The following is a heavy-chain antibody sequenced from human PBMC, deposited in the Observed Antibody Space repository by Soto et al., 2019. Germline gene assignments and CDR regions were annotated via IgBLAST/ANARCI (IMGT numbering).Heavy chain of an antibody. Sequence: QLQLQESGPGLVKPSETLSLTCTVSGGSISSSTYYWGWIRQPPGKGLEWIGSIYYSGSTYYNPSLKSRVTISVDTSKNQFSLRLSSVTAADTAVYYCASLYIDLGYFDYWGQGTLVTVSS. J-gene: IGHJ4*02. V-gene: IGHV4-39*01. D-gene: IGHD2-2*02. CDR3: ASLYIDLGYFDY. CDR1: GGSISSSTYY. CDR2: IYYSGST.